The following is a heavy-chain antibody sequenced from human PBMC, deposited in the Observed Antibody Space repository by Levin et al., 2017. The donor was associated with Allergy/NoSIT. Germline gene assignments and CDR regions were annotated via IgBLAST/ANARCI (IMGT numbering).Heavy chain of an antibody. J-gene: IGHJ4*02. CDR2: IYYSGST. CDR1: GGSISSSSYY. D-gene: IGHD3-3*01. CDR3: ARHVRRAIFGVVTEDIPDY. Sequence: PSETLSLTCTVSGGSISSSSYYWGWIRQPPGTGLEWIGSIYYSGSTYYNPSLKSRVTISVDTSKNQFSLKLSSVTAADTAVYYCARHVRRAIFGVVTEDIPDYWGQGTLVTVSS. V-gene: IGHV4-39*01.